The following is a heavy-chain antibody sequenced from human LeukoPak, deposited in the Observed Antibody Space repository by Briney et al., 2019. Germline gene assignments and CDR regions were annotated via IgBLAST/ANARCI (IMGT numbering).Heavy chain of an antibody. D-gene: IGHD3-22*01. Sequence: PSGTLSLTCTVSGASISSSYWSWVRQPPGKRLEWIGFIYYNGNTNSNPSLKSRVTISADTSKNQFSLKLTSVTAADTAVYYCVRGYYDNRGYSNAFDIWGQGAMVTVSS. CDR3: VRGYYDNRGYSNAFDI. V-gene: IGHV4-59*01. J-gene: IGHJ3*02. CDR2: IYYNGNT. CDR1: GASISSSY.